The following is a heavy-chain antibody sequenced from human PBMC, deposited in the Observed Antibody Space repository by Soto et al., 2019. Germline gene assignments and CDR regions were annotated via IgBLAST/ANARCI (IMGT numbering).Heavy chain of an antibody. J-gene: IGHJ6*02. D-gene: IGHD3-10*01. V-gene: IGHV1-69*19. Sequence: QVQLVQSGAEVRKPGSSVKVSCKSSGESFSDFAISWVRQAPGKGLEWMGGIIPMSGTPNYAQRFQGRVLITADVSTKTAYMDLTNLRYEDTAVYYCAITPGGSHHALYLMDVWGQGTTVTVS. CDR2: IIPMSGTP. CDR1: GESFSDFA. CDR3: AITPGGSHHALYLMDV.